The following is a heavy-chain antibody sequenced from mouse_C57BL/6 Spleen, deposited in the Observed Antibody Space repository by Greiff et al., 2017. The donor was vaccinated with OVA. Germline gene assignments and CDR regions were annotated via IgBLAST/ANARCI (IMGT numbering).Heavy chain of an antibody. J-gene: IGHJ3*01. CDR2: ISDGGSYT. D-gene: IGHD3-3*01. CDR3: AKRDQAWFAY. Sequence: EVQLVEPGGGLVKPGGSLKLSCAASGFTFSSYAMSWVRQTPEKRLEWVATISDGGSYTYYPDNVKGRFTISRDNAKNNPYLQMSHLKTEDTAMYYCAKRDQAWFAYWGQGTLVTVSA. V-gene: IGHV5-4*01. CDR1: GFTFSSYA.